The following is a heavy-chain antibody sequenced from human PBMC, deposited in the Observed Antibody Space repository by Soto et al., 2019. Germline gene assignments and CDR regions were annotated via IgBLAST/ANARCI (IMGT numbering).Heavy chain of an antibody. Sequence: QVQLVQSGAEVKKPGSSVKVSCKASGGTFSSYAISWVRQAPGQGLEWMGGIIPIFGTANYAQKFQGRVTITADESTRTAYMELSSLRSEDTAVYYCASEGSSYAHYYFDYWGQGTLVTVSS. CDR2: IIPIFGTA. V-gene: IGHV1-69*12. D-gene: IGHD2-15*01. CDR3: ASEGSSYAHYYFDY. CDR1: GGTFSSYA. J-gene: IGHJ4*02.